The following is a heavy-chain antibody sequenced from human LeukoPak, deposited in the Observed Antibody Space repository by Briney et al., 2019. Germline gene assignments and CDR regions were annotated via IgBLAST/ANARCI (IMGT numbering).Heavy chain of an antibody. D-gene: IGHD3-9*01. J-gene: IGHJ4*02. Sequence: GGSLRLSCAASGFTFSSYAMSWVRQAPGKGLEWVSTTTGSGGTTYYADSIKGRFTISRDNSKNTLYLQMNSLRAEDTAVFYCAKSNGVRYFDWLSVDYWGQGTLVTVSS. CDR1: GFTFSSYA. CDR3: AKSNGVRYFDWLSVDY. CDR2: TTGSGGTT. V-gene: IGHV3-23*01.